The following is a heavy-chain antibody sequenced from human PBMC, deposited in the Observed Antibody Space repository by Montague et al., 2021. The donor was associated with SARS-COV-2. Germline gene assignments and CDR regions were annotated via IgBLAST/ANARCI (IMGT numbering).Heavy chain of an antibody. CDR2: MSYSGGA. CDR3: ARHWWELLSRDYNYYYGMDV. D-gene: IGHD2-15*01. CDR1: RGSISSETSE. Sequence: SETLSLTCAVARGSISSETSEWIGSRHPPGKGLEGIGAMSYSGGAYYNPYLKSRVTISVDTSTNQFSLNLTSVTAADTSVYYCARHWWELLSRDYNYYYGMDVWGQGTMVTVSS. J-gene: IGHJ6*02. V-gene: IGHV4-39*01.